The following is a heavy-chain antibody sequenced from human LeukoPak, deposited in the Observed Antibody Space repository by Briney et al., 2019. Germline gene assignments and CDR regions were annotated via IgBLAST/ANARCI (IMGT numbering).Heavy chain of an antibody. CDR1: GDSVSNNSAA. CDR2: TYYRSKWYN. CDR3: ARSGVVPAASYYYYYMDV. V-gene: IGHV6-1*01. Sequence: SQTLSLTCAISGDSVSNNSAAWNWIRQSPSRGLEWLGRTYYRSKWYNDYAVSVKSRITINPDTSKNQFSLQLNSVTREDTAVYYCARSGVVPAASYYYYYMDVWGKGTTVTISS. J-gene: IGHJ6*03. D-gene: IGHD2-2*01.